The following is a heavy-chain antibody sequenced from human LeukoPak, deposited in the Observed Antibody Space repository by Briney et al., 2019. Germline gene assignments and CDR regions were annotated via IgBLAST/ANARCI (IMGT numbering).Heavy chain of an antibody. Sequence: GGSLRLSCAASGFTFSSYVMSWVRQAPGKGLEWVSAISGSGGSTYYADSVKGRFTISRDNSKNTLYLQMNSLRAEDTAVYYCAKHKKAPFLLRLGELSLWGQGTLVTVSS. CDR1: GFTFSSYV. V-gene: IGHV3-23*01. J-gene: IGHJ4*02. CDR3: AKHKKAPFLLRLGELSL. CDR2: ISGSGGST. D-gene: IGHD3-16*02.